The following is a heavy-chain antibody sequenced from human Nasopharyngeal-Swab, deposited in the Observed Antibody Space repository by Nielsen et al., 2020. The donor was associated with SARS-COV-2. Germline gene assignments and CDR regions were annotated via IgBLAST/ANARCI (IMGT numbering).Heavy chain of an antibody. CDR3: AREVLTGYYPRYYMDV. D-gene: IGHD3-9*01. V-gene: IGHV4-61*01. Sequence: SETLSLTCSVSGGSVRSSSSYWSWIQQPPGKTLEWIGYIYYSGSANYNPSLKSRVTISVDTSKNQFSLKLNSVTAADTAVYYCAREVLTGYYPRYYMDVWGKGTTVTVSS. CDR2: IYYSGSA. J-gene: IGHJ6*03. CDR1: GGSVRSSSSY.